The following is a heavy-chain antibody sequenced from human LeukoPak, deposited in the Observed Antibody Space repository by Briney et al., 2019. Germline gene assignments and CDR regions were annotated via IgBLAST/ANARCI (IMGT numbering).Heavy chain of an antibody. Sequence: GGSLRLSCAASGFTFSSYAMSWVRQAPGKGLEWVSAIIGSGGSTYYADSVKGRFTISRDNSKNTLYLQMNSLRAEDTAVYYCAKVDVTMVRGVIMGYYFDYWGQGTLVTVPS. D-gene: IGHD3-10*01. CDR1: GFTFSSYA. CDR2: IIGSGGST. V-gene: IGHV3-23*01. CDR3: AKVDVTMVRGVIMGYYFDY. J-gene: IGHJ4*02.